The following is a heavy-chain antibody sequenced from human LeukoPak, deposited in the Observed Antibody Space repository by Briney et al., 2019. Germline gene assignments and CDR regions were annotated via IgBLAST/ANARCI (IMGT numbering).Heavy chain of an antibody. Sequence: GGSLRLSCAASGFTLSSYEMNWVRQAPGKGLEWVSYISSSGCTIYYADSVKGRFTISRDNAKNSLYLQMNSLRAEDTAVYYCARDMRVPAAIRGYYYGMDVWGQGTTVTVSS. CDR3: ARDMRVPAAIRGYYYGMDV. D-gene: IGHD2-2*02. CDR1: GFTLSSYE. V-gene: IGHV3-48*03. J-gene: IGHJ6*02. CDR2: ISSSGCTI.